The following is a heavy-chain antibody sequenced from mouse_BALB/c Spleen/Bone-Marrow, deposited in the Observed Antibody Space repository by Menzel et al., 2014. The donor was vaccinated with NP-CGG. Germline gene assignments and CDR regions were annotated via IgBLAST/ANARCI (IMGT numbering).Heavy chain of an antibody. CDR3: ARPDYYGYLNY. J-gene: IGHJ2*01. CDR2: INPDSRTI. V-gene: IGHV4-1*02. Sequence: EVQGVESGGGLVQPGGSLKLSCAAPGFDFSRYWMSWVRQAPGKGLEWIGEINPDSRTINYSPSLKDKFIISRDNAKNTLCLRLNKVRSEDTALYYCARPDYYGYLNYWGQGTTLTVSS. D-gene: IGHD1-1*01. CDR1: GFDFSRYW.